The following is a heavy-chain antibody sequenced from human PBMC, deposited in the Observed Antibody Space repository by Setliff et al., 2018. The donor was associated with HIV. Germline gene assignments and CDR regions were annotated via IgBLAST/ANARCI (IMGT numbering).Heavy chain of an antibody. CDR1: GDSISHYY. Sequence: SETLSLTCSVSGDSISHYYWSWIRQPPGKGLQWIGSIYFTGDSYYDPSLKSRVTTSVDTSNNQFSLILSPVTAADTAVYYCARQTGLRGYYGSNSLYYFDYWGKGMLVAVSS. J-gene: IGHJ4*02. CDR2: IYFTGDS. D-gene: IGHD3-10*01. V-gene: IGHV4-59*05. CDR3: ARQTGLRGYYGSNSLYYFDY.